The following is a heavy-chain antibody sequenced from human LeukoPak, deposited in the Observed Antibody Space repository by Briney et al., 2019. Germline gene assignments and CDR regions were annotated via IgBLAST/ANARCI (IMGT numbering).Heavy chain of an antibody. J-gene: IGHJ4*02. Sequence: PSETLSLTCTVSGGSISTYYWSWIRQPPGKGLEWIGYIYYSGSTNYNPSLKSRVTISVDTSKNQFSLKLSSLTAADTAVYYCARHGSLADRAFDYWGQGTPVTVSS. D-gene: IGHD1-1*01. CDR3: ARHGSLADRAFDY. CDR2: IYYSGST. CDR1: GGSISTYY. V-gene: IGHV4-59*08.